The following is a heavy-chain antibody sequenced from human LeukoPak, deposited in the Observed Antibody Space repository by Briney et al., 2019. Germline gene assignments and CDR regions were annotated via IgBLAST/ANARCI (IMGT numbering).Heavy chain of an antibody. CDR2: IYYCGTT. CDR1: GGSISSSSYY. D-gene: IGHD3-3*01. CDR3: AARPINIFGVVIRSRRHWFDP. Sequence: SETVPVTCTVSGGSISSSSYYWGWIRQPPGKGLEWRGSIYYCGTTYYNPSLKSRVTISVDTSKTQFSLKLTSVTAADTAVYYCAARPINIFGVVIRSRRHWFDPWGQGTLVTVSS. V-gene: IGHV4-39*07. J-gene: IGHJ5*02.